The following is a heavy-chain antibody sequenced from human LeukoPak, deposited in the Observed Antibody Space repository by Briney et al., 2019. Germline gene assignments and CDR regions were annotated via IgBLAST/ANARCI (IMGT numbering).Heavy chain of an antibody. J-gene: IGHJ4*02. CDR2: ISSSSSYT. V-gene: IGHV3-11*05. Sequence: GGSLRLSCAASGFTFSDYYMSWIRQAPGKGLEWVSYISSSSSYTNYADSVKGRFTISRDDAKNSLYLQMNSLRAEDTAVYYCARDEADFDYWGRGTLVTVSS. CDR1: GFTFSDYY. CDR3: ARDEADFDY.